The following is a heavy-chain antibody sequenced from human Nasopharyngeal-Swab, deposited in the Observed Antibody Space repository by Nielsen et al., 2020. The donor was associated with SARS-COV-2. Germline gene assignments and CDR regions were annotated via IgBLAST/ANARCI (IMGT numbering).Heavy chain of an antibody. CDR1: GFTFSYYY. V-gene: IGHV3-11*04. D-gene: IGHD2-21*02. CDR2: ISSSGSTI. CDR3: ASDLAYCGGDCYGNAFDI. J-gene: IGHJ3*02. Sequence: GESLKISCAASGFTFSYYYLSLIRQAPGKGLEWVSYISSSGSTIYYADSVKGRFTISRDNAKNSLYLQMNSLRAEDTAVYYCASDLAYCGGDCYGNAFDIWGQGTMVTVSS.